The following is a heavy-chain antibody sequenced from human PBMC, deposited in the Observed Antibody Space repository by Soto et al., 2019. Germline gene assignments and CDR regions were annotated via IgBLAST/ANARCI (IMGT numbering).Heavy chain of an antibody. V-gene: IGHV3-23*01. CDR2: ISGSGGST. CDR1: GFTFSSYA. J-gene: IGHJ3*02. CDR3: AKELDPRIAVAVAAFDI. Sequence: GGSLRLSCAASGFTFSSYAMSWVRQAPGKGLEWVSAISGSGGSTYYADSVKGRFTISRDNSKNTLYLRMNSLRAEDTAVYYCAKELDPRIAVAVAAFDIWGQGTMVTVSS. D-gene: IGHD6-19*01.